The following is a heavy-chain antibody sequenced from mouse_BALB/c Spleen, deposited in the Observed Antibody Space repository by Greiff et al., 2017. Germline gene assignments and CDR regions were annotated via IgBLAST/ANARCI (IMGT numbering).Heavy chain of an antibody. V-gene: IGHV5-6*01. CDR3: ARQDYGYDVKAMDY. CDR2: ISSGGSYT. CDR1: GFTFSSYG. D-gene: IGHD2-2*01. J-gene: IGHJ4*01. Sequence: EVKVVESGGDLVKPGGSLKLSCAASGFTFSSYGMSWVRQTPDKRLEWVATISSGGSYTYYPDSVKGRFTISRDNAKNTLYLQMSSLKSEDTAMYYCARQDYGYDVKAMDYWGQGTSVTVSS.